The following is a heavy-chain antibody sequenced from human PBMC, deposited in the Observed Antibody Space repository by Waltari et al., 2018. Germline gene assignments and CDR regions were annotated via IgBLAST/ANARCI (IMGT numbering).Heavy chain of an antibody. V-gene: IGHV3-23*01. Sequence: EEQLLASGGNSVQPGGSLSLTWSAAGFTFRDDGMPWVRPGPGKGLEWVSSISRGDVSTYYADSVKGRFTISRDNSKNVLFLEMNSLKVEDTALYFCARAGPGFYTRGADYFNFWGQGALVTVSS. CDR2: ISRGDVST. CDR1: GFTFRDDG. J-gene: IGHJ4*02. D-gene: IGHD7-27*01. CDR3: ARAGPGFYTRGADYFNF.